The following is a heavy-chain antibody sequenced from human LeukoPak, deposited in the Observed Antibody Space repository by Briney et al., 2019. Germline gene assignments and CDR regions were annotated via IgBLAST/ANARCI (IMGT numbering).Heavy chain of an antibody. D-gene: IGHD3-22*01. Sequence: GGSLRLSCAASGFTFSSYAMSWVRQAPGKGLEWVSAISGSGGSTYYADSVKGRFTISRDNSKNTLYLQMNSLRAEDTAVYYCAMQTTYYYDSSGQTGWFDPWGQGTLVTVSS. CDR3: AMQTTYYYDSSGQTGWFDP. V-gene: IGHV3-23*01. J-gene: IGHJ5*02. CDR1: GFTFSSYA. CDR2: ISGSGGST.